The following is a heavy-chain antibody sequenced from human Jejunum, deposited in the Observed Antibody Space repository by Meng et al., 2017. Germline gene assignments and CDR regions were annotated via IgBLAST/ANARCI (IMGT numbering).Heavy chain of an antibody. CDR3: ARGNDYGDY. Sequence: SETLSLTCTVSGGSISSYYWSWIRQRPGKGLEWIGYIYYSWSNSYNSTLKIRVTISVDMSKNQFPLTLSSVTAADTAVYYCARGNDYGDYWGQGTLVTVSS. CDR2: IYYSWSN. V-gene: IGHV4-59*01. J-gene: IGHJ4*02. D-gene: IGHD2-8*01. CDR1: GGSISSYY.